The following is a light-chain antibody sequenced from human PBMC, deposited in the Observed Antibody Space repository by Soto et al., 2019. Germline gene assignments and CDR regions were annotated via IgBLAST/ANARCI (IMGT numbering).Light chain of an antibody. Sequence: DIVMTQSPDSLAVSLGERATINCKSSQSVLYSSNSKNYLAWYQQKPGQPPKLLIYWASTRESGVPDRISDSGSGTDFTLTISSLQAEDVAVYYCQQYYSTPRTFGQGTRLEIK. CDR3: QQYYSTPRT. CDR2: WAS. J-gene: IGKJ2*01. CDR1: QSVLYSSNSKNY. V-gene: IGKV4-1*01.